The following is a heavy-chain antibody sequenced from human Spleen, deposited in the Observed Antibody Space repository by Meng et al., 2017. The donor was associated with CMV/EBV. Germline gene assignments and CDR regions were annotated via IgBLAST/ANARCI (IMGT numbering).Heavy chain of an antibody. D-gene: IGHD1-7*01. J-gene: IGHJ4*02. CDR3: ARDRTTYFDY. Sequence: SETLSLTCTVSGGSMSHSSYYWGWIRQPPGKGLEWIGSIYDRGSTNYNPSLKSRVTISVDTSKNQFSLKLSSVTAADTAVYYCARDRTTYFDYWGQGTLVTVSS. V-gene: IGHV4-39*07. CDR1: GGSMSHSSYY. CDR2: IYDRGST.